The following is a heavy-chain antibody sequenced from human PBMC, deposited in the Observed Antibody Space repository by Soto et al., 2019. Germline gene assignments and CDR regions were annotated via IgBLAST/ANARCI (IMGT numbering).Heavy chain of an antibody. CDR3: AREELRRYCSGGSCYSYPDAFDI. Sequence: SETLSLTCTVSGGSISSRGYYWGWIRQPPGKGLEWIGTIYSSGSTFYNPSLQSRVTISVDTSKNHFSLRLSSVTAADAAVYYCAREELRRYCSGGSCYSYPDAFDIWGQGTMVTVSS. D-gene: IGHD2-15*01. V-gene: IGHV4-39*02. CDR1: GGSISSRGYY. CDR2: IYSSGST. J-gene: IGHJ3*02.